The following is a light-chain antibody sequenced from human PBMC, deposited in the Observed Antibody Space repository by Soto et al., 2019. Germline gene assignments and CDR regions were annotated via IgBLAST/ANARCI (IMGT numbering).Light chain of an antibody. V-gene: IGKV3-11*01. CDR1: QNIHSF. Sequence: EIVLTQSPATVSLSPGESVTLSCRASQNIHSFLAWYQQRPGQAPRLLIYDASFRATAIPARFNGSGSGTDFTLTITRLEPEDFAVYYCQQRLFWPLFTFGQGTRLEIK. CDR3: QQRLFWPLFT. J-gene: IGKJ2*01. CDR2: DAS.